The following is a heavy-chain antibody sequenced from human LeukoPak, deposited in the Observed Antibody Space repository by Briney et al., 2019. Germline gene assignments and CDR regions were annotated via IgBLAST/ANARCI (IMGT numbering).Heavy chain of an antibody. V-gene: IGHV3-21*04. CDR3: ATVPPYCSSTSCYFVY. Sequence: NPGGSLRLSCAASGFTFSSYSMNWVRQAPGKGLEWVSSISSSSSYIYYADPVKGRFTISRDNSKNTLYLQMNSLRAEDTAVYYCATVPPYCSSTSCYFVYWGQGTLVTVSS. CDR1: GFTFSSYS. D-gene: IGHD2-2*01. CDR2: ISSSSSYI. J-gene: IGHJ4*02.